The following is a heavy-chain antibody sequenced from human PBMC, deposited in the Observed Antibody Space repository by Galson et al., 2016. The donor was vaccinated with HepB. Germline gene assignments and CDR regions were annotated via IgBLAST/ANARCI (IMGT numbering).Heavy chain of an antibody. CDR3: AHQSRGYNYGYVR. CDR1: GLSLRTSGEG. J-gene: IGHJ4*02. D-gene: IGHD5-18*01. Sequence: PALVKPTQTLTLTCTFSGLSLRTSGEGVAWIRQPPGKALEWLALVYWNDDKRYSPTLKSRLTITKDTSRNLVVLRMTNVEPVDTATYYCAHQSRGYNYGYVRWGQGTLVTVSS. V-gene: IGHV2-5*01. CDR2: VYWNDDK.